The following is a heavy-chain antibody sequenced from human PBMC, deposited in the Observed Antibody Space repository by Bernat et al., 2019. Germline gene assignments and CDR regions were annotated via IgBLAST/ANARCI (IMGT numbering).Heavy chain of an antibody. Sequence: EMQLVESGGGLVQPGGSLRLSCAASGFTFSSYWMSWVRQAPGKGLEWVANIKQDGSEKYYVDSVKARFTISRDNAKNSLYLQMNSLRAEDTAVYYCARVKSSNGWSPFDYWGQGTLVTVSS. CDR3: ARVKSSNGWSPFDY. V-gene: IGHV3-7*01. J-gene: IGHJ4*02. D-gene: IGHD6-19*01. CDR2: IKQDGSEK. CDR1: GFTFSSYW.